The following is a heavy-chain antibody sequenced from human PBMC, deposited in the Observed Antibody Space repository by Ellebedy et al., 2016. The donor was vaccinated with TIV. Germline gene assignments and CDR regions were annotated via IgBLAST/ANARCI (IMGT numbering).Heavy chain of an antibody. CDR3: ARNPGRGFDI. V-gene: IGHV3-7*01. J-gene: IGHJ3*02. CDR1: GFTFRNYW. CDR2: IKDDGRDK. D-gene: IGHD3-10*01. Sequence: PSETLSLTCAASGFTFRNYWMSWVRQAPGKGLEWVANIKDDGRDKYYVDSVKGRFTISRDSAKNSLYLQMNSLRAEDTAIYYCARNPGRGFDIWGQGTMVTVSS.